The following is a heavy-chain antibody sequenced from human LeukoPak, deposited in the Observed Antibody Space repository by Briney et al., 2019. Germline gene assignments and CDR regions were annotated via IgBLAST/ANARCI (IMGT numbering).Heavy chain of an antibody. J-gene: IGHJ3*02. D-gene: IGHD6-19*01. Sequence: PGRSLRLSCAASGFTFSSYAMHWVRQAPGKGLEWVAVISYDGSNKYYADSVKGRFTISRDNSKNTLYLQMNSLRAEDTAVYYCARDRGPSGWYGGSAFDIWGQGTMVTVSS. V-gene: IGHV3-30*04. CDR2: ISYDGSNK. CDR3: ARDRGPSGWYGGSAFDI. CDR1: GFTFSSYA.